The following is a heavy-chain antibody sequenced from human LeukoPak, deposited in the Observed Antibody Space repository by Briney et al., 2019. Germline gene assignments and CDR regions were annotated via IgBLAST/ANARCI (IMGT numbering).Heavy chain of an antibody. Sequence: ASVKVSCKASGHTFTSYGISWVRQAPGQGLEWMGWISAYNGNSNYAQKLQGRVTMTTDTSSSTAYMELRSLRSDDTAVYYCARGVGYCISTTCYRNWFDPWGQGTLVTVSS. J-gene: IGHJ5*02. CDR1: GHTFTSYG. D-gene: IGHD2-2*01. CDR3: ARGVGYCISTTCYRNWFDP. V-gene: IGHV1-18*01. CDR2: ISAYNGNS.